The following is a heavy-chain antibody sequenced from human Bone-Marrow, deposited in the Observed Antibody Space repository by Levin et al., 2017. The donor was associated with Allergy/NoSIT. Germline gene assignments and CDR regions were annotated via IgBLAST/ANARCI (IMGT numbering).Heavy chain of an antibody. V-gene: IGHV1-69*06. J-gene: IGHJ4*02. CDR1: GGTFSSYA. D-gene: IGHD6-19*01. CDR2: IIPIFGTA. CDR3: ARVEGRAPGIAVAGTLDY. Sequence: KISCKASGGTFSSYAISWVRQAPGQGLEWMGGIIPIFGTANYAQKFQGRVTITADKSTSTAYMELSSLRSEDTAVYYCARVEGRAPGIAVAGTLDYWGQGTLVTVSS.